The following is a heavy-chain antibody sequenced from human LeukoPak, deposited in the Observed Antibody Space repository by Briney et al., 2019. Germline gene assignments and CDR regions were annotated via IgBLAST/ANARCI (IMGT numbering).Heavy chain of an antibody. Sequence: ASVKVSCKASGYTFTNYDLNWVRQATGQGLEWMGWVNPNSGNTVYAQKLQGRVTMTTDTSTSTAYMELSSLRSEDTAVYYCARDNDSRDPPHFDYWGQGTLVAVSS. V-gene: IGHV1-8*01. J-gene: IGHJ4*02. D-gene: IGHD3-16*01. CDR3: ARDNDSRDPPHFDY. CDR2: VNPNSGNT. CDR1: GYTFTNYD.